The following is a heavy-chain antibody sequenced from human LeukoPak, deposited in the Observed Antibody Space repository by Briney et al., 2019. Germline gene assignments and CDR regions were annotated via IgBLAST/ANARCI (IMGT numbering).Heavy chain of an antibody. CDR1: GFTFSSYA. CDR3: ARGRTTMIVVVEYAFDI. V-gene: IGHV3-23*01. D-gene: IGHD3-22*01. J-gene: IGHJ3*02. Sequence: GGSLGLSCAASGFTFSSYAMSWVRQAPGKGLEWVSGISVRGGSTYYADSVKGRFTISRDNSKNTLYLQMNSLRAEDTAVYYCARGRTTMIVVVEYAFDIWGQGTMVTVSS. CDR2: ISVRGGST.